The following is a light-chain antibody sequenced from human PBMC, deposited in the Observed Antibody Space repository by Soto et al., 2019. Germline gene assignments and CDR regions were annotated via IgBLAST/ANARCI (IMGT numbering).Light chain of an antibody. V-gene: IGLV2-23*01. J-gene: IGLJ1*01. CDR2: EGS. Sequence: QSALTQPAFVSGSPGQSITISCTGTSSDVGSYNLVSWYQQHPGKAPKLMIYEGSKRPSGVSNRFSGSKSGNTASLTISGLQAEDEAEYYCCSYAGSSTLYVFGTGTKVTVL. CDR3: CSYAGSSTLYV. CDR1: SSDVGSYNL.